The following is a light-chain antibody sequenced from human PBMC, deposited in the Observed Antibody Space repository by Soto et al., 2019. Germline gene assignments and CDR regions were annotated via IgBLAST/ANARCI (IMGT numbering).Light chain of an antibody. CDR1: QGIRSG. CDR2: DAS. Sequence: DIQMTQSPSSLSASVGDRVTITCRASQGIRSGLGWYQQKPGKAPKRLIYDASSLQSGVPSRFSGSGSGTEFTITISSPQPEDLATYYCLQYSSYQWTFGQGTKVEIK. J-gene: IGKJ1*01. V-gene: IGKV1-17*01. CDR3: LQYSSYQWT.